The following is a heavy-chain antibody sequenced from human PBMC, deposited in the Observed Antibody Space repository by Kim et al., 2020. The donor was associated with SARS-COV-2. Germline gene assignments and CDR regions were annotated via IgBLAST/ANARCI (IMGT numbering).Heavy chain of an antibody. D-gene: IGHD3-10*01. V-gene: IGHV1-3*01. J-gene: IGHJ5*02. Sequence: YSQNCRGRVTITRDTSATTAYMELSSLTFKDTAVYYCAREGSGSYNWLDPWGQGTLVTVSS. CDR3: AREGSGSYNWLDP.